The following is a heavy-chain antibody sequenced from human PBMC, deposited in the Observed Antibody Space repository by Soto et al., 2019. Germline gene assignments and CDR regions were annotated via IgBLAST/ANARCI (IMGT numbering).Heavy chain of an antibody. Sequence: GESLKISCKGSGYSFTSYWIGWVRQMPGKGLEWMGIIYPGDSDTRYSPSFQGQVTISADKSIRTAYLQWSSLKASDTAMYYCARVDYYYYYGMDVWGQGTTVTVSS. CDR1: GYSFTSYW. CDR2: IYPGDSDT. J-gene: IGHJ6*02. V-gene: IGHV5-51*01. CDR3: ARVDYYYYYGMDV. D-gene: IGHD3-9*01.